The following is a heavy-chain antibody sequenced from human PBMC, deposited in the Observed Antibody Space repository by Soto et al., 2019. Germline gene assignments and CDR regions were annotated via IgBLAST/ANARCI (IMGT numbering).Heavy chain of an antibody. D-gene: IGHD1-26*01. Sequence: QVHLVQSGAEVKKPGASVKVSCKGSGYGFTTYGITWVRQAPGQGLEWMAWISAHNGNTNYAQKLQGRVTVTRDTSTSTAYSELRSMRSDATGVYYCARGREGDYWGQGALVTVSS. CDR1: GYGFTTYG. CDR2: ISAHNGNT. V-gene: IGHV1-18*01. J-gene: IGHJ4*02. CDR3: ARGREGDY.